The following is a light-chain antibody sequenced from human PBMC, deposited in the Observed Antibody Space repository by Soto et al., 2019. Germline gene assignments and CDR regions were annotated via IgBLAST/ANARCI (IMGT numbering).Light chain of an antibody. Sequence: DIRINNSPASLSASVGDRVTITCRASQSFDVWLAWYQHKPGGAPQLLIYDVSTLYTGVSSRFSGTGSGTEFNLTISSLQPEDFATYYCLQDNSYPLTFGGGTKVDIK. CDR2: DVS. CDR3: LQDNSYPLT. CDR1: QSFDVW. V-gene: IGKV1-5*01. J-gene: IGKJ4*01.